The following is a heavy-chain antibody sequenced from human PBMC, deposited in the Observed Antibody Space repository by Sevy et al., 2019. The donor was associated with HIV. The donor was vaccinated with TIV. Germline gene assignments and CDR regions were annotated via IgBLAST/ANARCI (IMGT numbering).Heavy chain of an antibody. D-gene: IGHD6-13*01. J-gene: IGHJ4*02. Sequence: GGSLRLSCAASGFTFSNYGMHWVRQAPGKGLEWVAVIWNDRQNKHYADSVKGRFTISRDNSKNTLFLQMNSLRAEDTAVYYCTKNTAAAGTGGFDYWGQGTLVTVSS. CDR2: IWNDRQNK. CDR1: GFTFSNYG. V-gene: IGHV3-30*02. CDR3: TKNTAAAGTGGFDY.